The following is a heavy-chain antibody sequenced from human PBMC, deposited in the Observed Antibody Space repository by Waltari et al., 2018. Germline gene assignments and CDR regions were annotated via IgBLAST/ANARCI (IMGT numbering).Heavy chain of an antibody. V-gene: IGHV1-18*01. CDR1: GYTFTSYG. CDR2: ILAYNGNT. J-gene: IGHJ4*02. Sequence: QVQLVQSGAEVTKPGASVKVSCKASGYTFTSYGIRCVRQAHGQGLEWLGWILAYNGNTNYAQKLQRRVTMSTDTSTSTAYMELRSLRSDDTAVYYCAREVNVLRFLEWSAPGYFDYWGQGTLVTVSS. D-gene: IGHD3-3*01. CDR3: AREVNVLRFLEWSAPGYFDY.